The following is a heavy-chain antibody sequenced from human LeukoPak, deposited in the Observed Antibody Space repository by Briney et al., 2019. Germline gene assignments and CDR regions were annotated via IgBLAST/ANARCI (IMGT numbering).Heavy chain of an antibody. CDR3: ARDLLLSAGYSNFFDY. V-gene: IGHV1-69*01. Sequence: GASVKVSCKASGGTFSSYAISWVRQAPGQGLEWMGGIIPIFGTANYAQKFQGRVTITADESTSTAYMELSSLRSEDMAVYYCARDLLLSAGYSNFFDYWGQGTLVTVSS. CDR2: IIPIFGTA. CDR1: GGTFSSYA. D-gene: IGHD6-13*01. J-gene: IGHJ4*02.